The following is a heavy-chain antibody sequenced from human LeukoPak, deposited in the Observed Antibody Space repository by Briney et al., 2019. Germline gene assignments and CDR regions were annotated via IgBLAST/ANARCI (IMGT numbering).Heavy chain of an antibody. CDR3: ARLRYYDSIY. CDR2: ISSSSSTI. Sequence: GGSLRLSCAASGSTFSSYSMNWVRQAPGKGLEWVSYISSSSSTIYYADSVKGRFTISRDNAKNSLYLQMNSLRAEDTAVYYCARLRYYDSIYWGQGTLVTVSS. D-gene: IGHD3-22*01. J-gene: IGHJ4*02. CDR1: GSTFSSYS. V-gene: IGHV3-48*04.